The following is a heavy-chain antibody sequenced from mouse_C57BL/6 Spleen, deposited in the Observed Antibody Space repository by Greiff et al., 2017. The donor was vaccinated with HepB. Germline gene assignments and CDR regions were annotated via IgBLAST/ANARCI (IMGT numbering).Heavy chain of an antibody. CDR1: GFTFSSYA. Sequence: EVMLVESGGGLVKPGGSLKLSCAASGFTFSSYAMSWVRQTPEKRLEWVATISDGGSYTYYPDNVKGRFPISRDNAKNNLYLQMSHLKSEDTAMYYCARDLGTGDWYFDVWGTGTTVTVSS. CDR2: ISDGGSYT. V-gene: IGHV5-4*01. D-gene: IGHD3-3*01. J-gene: IGHJ1*03. CDR3: ARDLGTGDWYFDV.